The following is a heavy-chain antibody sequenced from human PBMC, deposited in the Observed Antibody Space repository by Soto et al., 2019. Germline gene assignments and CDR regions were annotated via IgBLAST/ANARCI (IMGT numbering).Heavy chain of an antibody. CDR1: GYTFTSYD. J-gene: IGHJ5*02. CDR2: MNPNSGNT. V-gene: IGHV1-8*01. CDR3: AREGIPGYDPTYWFDP. Sequence: ASGKVSCKASGYTFTSYDINWVRQATGQGLEWMGWMNPNSGNTGYAQKFQGRVTMTRNTSISTAYMELSSLRSEDTAVYYCAREGIPGYDPTYWFDPWGQGTLVTVSS. D-gene: IGHD5-12*01.